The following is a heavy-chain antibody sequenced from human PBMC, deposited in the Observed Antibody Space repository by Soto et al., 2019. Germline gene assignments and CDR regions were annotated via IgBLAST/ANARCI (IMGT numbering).Heavy chain of an antibody. Sequence: ASVKVSCKASGYTFTSYDINWVRQATGQGLEWMGWMNPNSGNTGYAQKFQGRVTMTRSTSISTAYMELSSLRSEDTAVYYCARSVHDSSGYYHVDYWGQGTLVTVSS. CDR2: MNPNSGNT. CDR3: ARSVHDSSGYYHVDY. J-gene: IGHJ4*02. D-gene: IGHD3-22*01. CDR1: GYTFTSYD. V-gene: IGHV1-8*01.